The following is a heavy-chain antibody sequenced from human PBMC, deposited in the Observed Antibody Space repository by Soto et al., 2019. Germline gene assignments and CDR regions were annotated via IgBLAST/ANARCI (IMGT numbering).Heavy chain of an antibody. J-gene: IGHJ4*02. CDR3: ARSYGSGYRAFDY. CDR2: INPILSMS. V-gene: IGHV1-69*02. CDR1: GDTFTFYS. Sequence: QVQLVQSGAEVKRPGSSVKVSCKASGDTFTFYSINWVRQAPGLGLEWMGRINPILSMSNYAQRFQGRVKMTADKATSTAYMELSSLRSEETAIYYCARSYGSGYRAFDYWGQGALVTVSS. D-gene: IGHD3-10*01.